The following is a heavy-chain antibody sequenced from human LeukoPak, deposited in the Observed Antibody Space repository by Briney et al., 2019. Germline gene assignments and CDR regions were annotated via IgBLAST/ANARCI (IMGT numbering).Heavy chain of an antibody. J-gene: IGHJ5*02. CDR2: IYHSGST. Sequence: PSQTLSLTCTVSGYSISSGYYWGWIRQPPGKGLEWIGSIYHSGSTYYNPSLKSRVTISVDTSKNQFSLKLSSVTAADTAVYYCARDLTLLWFGESYPPPNWFDPWGQGTLVTVSS. V-gene: IGHV4-38-2*02. D-gene: IGHD3-10*01. CDR3: ARDLTLLWFGESYPPPNWFDP. CDR1: GYSISSGYY.